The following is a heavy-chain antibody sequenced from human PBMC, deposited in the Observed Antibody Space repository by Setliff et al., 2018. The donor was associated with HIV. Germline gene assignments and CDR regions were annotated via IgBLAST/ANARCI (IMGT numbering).Heavy chain of an antibody. CDR1: GGSISSHY. V-gene: IGHV4-59*11. J-gene: IGHJ3*02. D-gene: IGHD3-10*01. CDR2: IYYSGST. Sequence: VYGGSISSHYWSWIRQPPGKGLEWIGYIYYSGSTNYNPSLKSRVTISVDTSKNQFSLKLSSVTAADTAVYYCARRLLWFGEVGAFDIWGQGTMVTVSS. CDR3: ARRLLWFGEVGAFDI.